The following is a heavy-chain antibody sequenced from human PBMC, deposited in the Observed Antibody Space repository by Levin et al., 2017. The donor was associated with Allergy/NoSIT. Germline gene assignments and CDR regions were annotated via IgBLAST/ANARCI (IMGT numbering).Heavy chain of an antibody. CDR2: ISGSDGST. CDR1: GFTFSSYA. CDR3: AKDNSGSYFYYYYGMDV. Sequence: GGSLRLSCAASGFTFSSYAMSWVRQAPGKGLEWVSAISGSDGSTYYADPVKGRFTISRDNSKNTLYLKWNSLRAEDTAVYYCAKDNSGSYFYYYYGMDVWGQGTTVTVSS. D-gene: IGHD1-26*01. V-gene: IGHV3-23*01. J-gene: IGHJ6*02.